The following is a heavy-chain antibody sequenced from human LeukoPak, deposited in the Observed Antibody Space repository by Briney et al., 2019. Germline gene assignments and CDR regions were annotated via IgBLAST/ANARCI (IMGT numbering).Heavy chain of an antibody. Sequence: GGSLRLSCAASGFTFSSYSMDWVRQAPGKGLEWVSSISSSSSYIYYADSVKGRFTISRDNAKNSLYLQMNSLRAEDTAVYYCARAPSPLAVAGTDYWGQGTLVTVSS. J-gene: IGHJ4*02. D-gene: IGHD6-19*01. V-gene: IGHV3-21*01. CDR2: ISSSSSYI. CDR3: ARAPSPLAVAGTDY. CDR1: GFTFSSYS.